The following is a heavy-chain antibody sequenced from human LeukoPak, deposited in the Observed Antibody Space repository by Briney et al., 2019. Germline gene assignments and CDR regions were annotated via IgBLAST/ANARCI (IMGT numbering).Heavy chain of an antibody. Sequence: GGSLRLSCAASGFTFDDYTMHWVRQAPGKGLELVSLISWDGGSTYYADSVKGRFTISRDNSKNSLYLQMNSLRTEDTALYYCAKDSTKAYSSSWLTANYFDYWGQGTLVTVSS. J-gene: IGHJ4*02. V-gene: IGHV3-43*01. CDR2: ISWDGGST. CDR1: GFTFDDYT. CDR3: AKDSTKAYSSSWLTANYFDY. D-gene: IGHD6-13*01.